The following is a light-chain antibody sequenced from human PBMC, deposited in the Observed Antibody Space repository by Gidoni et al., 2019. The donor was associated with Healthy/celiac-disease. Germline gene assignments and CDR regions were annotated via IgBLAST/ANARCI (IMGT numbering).Light chain of an antibody. V-gene: IGLV2-14*01. CDR1: SSDVGAYNY. CDR2: DVS. CDR3: SSYTRSSTLV. Sequence: QSALTQPASMSGSPGQSITISCTGTSSDVGAYNYVSWYQQHPGKVPQLMISDVSDRPSGVSNRFSGSKSGHTASLTISGLQAEDEADYYCSSYTRSSTLVFGGGTKLTVL. J-gene: IGLJ2*01.